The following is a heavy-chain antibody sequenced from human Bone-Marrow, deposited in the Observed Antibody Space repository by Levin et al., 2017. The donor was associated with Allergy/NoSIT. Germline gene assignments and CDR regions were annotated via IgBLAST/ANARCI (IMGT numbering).Heavy chain of an antibody. CDR3: ARDVKVSSGWGVYFDN. J-gene: IGHJ4*02. D-gene: IGHD6-19*01. CDR1: GGSISSNTW. CDR2: IYHSGST. Sequence: NPGGSLRLSCAVSGGSISSNTWWSWVRQPPEKGLEWIGEIYHSGSTNYNPSLKSRVTISVDKSKNQFSLKLSSVTAADTAVYYCARDVKVSSGWGVYFDNWGQGTLVTVSS. V-gene: IGHV4-4*02.